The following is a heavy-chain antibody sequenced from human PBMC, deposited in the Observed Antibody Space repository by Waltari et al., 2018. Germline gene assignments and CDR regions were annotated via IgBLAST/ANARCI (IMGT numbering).Heavy chain of an antibody. Sequence: QVQLVQSGAEVKKPGASVKVSCKVSGYTLTELPMHWVRQAPGKGLEWMGGFDPEDGETIYAQKFQGRVTMTEDTSTDTAYMELSSLRSEDTAVYYCASPTSIRIAVAAHDAFDIWGQGTMVTVSS. CDR1: GYTLTELP. J-gene: IGHJ3*02. CDR3: ASPTSIRIAVAAHDAFDI. D-gene: IGHD6-19*01. CDR2: FDPEDGET. V-gene: IGHV1-24*01.